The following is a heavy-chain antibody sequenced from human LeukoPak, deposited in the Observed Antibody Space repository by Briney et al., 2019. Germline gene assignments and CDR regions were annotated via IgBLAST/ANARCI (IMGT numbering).Heavy chain of an antibody. J-gene: IGHJ4*02. D-gene: IGHD5-18*01. CDR1: GFTFSSYS. Sequence: PGGSLRLSCAASGFTFSSYSMHWVRQAPGKGLEWVAFIRYDGSNKYYADSVKGRFTISRDNSKNTLYPQMNSLRAEDTAVYYCAKDCGYSDWAAFDYWGQGTLVTVSS. CDR3: AKDCGYSDWAAFDY. V-gene: IGHV3-30*02. CDR2: IRYDGSNK.